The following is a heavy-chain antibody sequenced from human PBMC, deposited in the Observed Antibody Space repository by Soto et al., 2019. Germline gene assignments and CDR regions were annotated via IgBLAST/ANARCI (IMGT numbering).Heavy chain of an antibody. J-gene: IGHJ6*02. CDR2: IWYDGSDK. Sequence: QVQLVESGGGVVQPGRSLRLSCAASGLTFSTNGMHWVRQAPGKGLVWVAVIWYDGSDKNYADSVKGRFTISRDNSKNTLYRQMNSLRVADKAVYYCARDGCSGPTCYPPGGMDVWGQGTTVTDSS. CDR1: GLTFSTNG. D-gene: IGHD2-15*01. CDR3: ARDGCSGPTCYPPGGMDV. V-gene: IGHV3-33*01.